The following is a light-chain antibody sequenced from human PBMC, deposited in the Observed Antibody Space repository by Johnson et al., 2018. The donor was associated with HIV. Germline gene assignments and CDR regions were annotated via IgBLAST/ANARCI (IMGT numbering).Light chain of an antibody. J-gene: IGLJ1*01. V-gene: IGLV1-51*02. CDR2: KDN. CDR1: SSTVGNNF. Sequence: VLTQSPSVSAAPGQKVTISCSGSSSTVGNNFVSWYQVLPGTAPKLLIYKDNERPSGIPDRFSGSKSGTSATLGITGPQTGDEADYYCGTWDTSLSTGGVFGTGTKVTVL. CDR3: GTWDTSLSTGGV.